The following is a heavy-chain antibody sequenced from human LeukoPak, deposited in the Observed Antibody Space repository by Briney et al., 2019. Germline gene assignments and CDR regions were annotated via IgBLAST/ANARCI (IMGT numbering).Heavy chain of an antibody. V-gene: IGHV3-11*04. CDR1: GFTFSDYY. CDR3: ASLGGGTDYYGMDV. Sequence: NPGGSLRLSCAASGFTFSDYYMSWIRQAPGKGLEWVSYISGSDNTIYYADSVKGRFTISRDNAKNSLYLQMNSLRAEDTAVYYCASLGGGTDYYGMDVWGQGTTVTVSS. CDR2: ISGSDNTI. J-gene: IGHJ6*02. D-gene: IGHD1-26*01.